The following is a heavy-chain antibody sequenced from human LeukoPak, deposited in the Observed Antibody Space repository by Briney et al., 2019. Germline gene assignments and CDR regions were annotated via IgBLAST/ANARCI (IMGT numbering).Heavy chain of an antibody. Sequence: SETLSLTCTVSGGAISSSSYYWGWIRQPPGKGLEWIGSINYSGNIYYNPSLKSRVTISVDTSKNQFSLKLTSVTAADTAIYHCASATASRDSLYYFDYWGQGTLVTVSS. J-gene: IGHJ4*02. CDR2: INYSGNI. D-gene: IGHD2-15*01. CDR3: ASATASRDSLYYFDY. CDR1: GGAISSSSYY. V-gene: IGHV4-39*07.